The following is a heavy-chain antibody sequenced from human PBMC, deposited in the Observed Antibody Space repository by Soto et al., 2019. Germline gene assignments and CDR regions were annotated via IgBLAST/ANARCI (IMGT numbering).Heavy chain of an antibody. V-gene: IGHV1-8*01. CDR2: MNPDSGST. Sequence: ASVVSCKPSGYPFTSYHVNWVRQAPGQGLEWMGWMNPDSGSTVYALKFQGRLTMTRNTSMSTAYLELRSLTSEDTAIYYCARGRFISKGYDSGWYIAHWGQGTQVTVSS. CDR1: GYPFTSYH. J-gene: IGHJ5*02. D-gene: IGHD6-19*01. CDR3: ARGRFISKGYDSGWYIAH.